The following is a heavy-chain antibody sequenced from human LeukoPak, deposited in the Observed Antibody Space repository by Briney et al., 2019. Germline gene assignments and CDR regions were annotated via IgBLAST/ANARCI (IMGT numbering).Heavy chain of an antibody. CDR3: ARDGDWVGGTIDY. CDR2: ISYDGSNK. CDR1: GFTFSSYG. J-gene: IGHJ4*02. Sequence: PGRSLRLSCAASGFTFSSYGMHWVRQAPGKGLEWVAVISYDGSNKYYADSVKGRFTISRDNSKNTLYLQMNSLRAEDTAVYYCARDGDWVGGTIDYWGQGTLVTVSS. V-gene: IGHV3-30*03. D-gene: IGHD1-26*01.